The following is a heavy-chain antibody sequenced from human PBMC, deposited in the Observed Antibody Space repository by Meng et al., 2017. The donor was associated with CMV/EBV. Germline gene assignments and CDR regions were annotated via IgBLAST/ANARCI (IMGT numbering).Heavy chain of an antibody. Sequence: SETLSLTCTVSGYSISSGYYWGWIRQPPGKGLEWIGSIYHGGSTYYNPSLKSRVTISVDTSKNQFSLKLSSVTAADTAVYYCARDGINIVVVPAAMISYYFDYWGQGTLVTVSS. J-gene: IGHJ4*02. D-gene: IGHD2-2*01. V-gene: IGHV4-38-2*02. CDR3: ARDGINIVVVPAAMISYYFDY. CDR2: IYHGGST. CDR1: GYSISSGYY.